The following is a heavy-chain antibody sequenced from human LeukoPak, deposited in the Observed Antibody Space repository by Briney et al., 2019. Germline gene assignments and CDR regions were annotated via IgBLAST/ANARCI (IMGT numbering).Heavy chain of an antibody. V-gene: IGHV3-21*01. Sequence: GGSLRLSCTASGFSFSNYWMSWVRQAPGKGLEWVSSISSSSSYIYYADSVKGRFTISRDNAKNSLYLQMNSLRAEDTAVYYCARGESLLYYYDSSGYYSNWFDPWGQGTLVTVSS. CDR3: ARGESLLYYYDSSGYYSNWFDP. J-gene: IGHJ5*02. D-gene: IGHD3-22*01. CDR1: GFSFSNYW. CDR2: ISSSSSYI.